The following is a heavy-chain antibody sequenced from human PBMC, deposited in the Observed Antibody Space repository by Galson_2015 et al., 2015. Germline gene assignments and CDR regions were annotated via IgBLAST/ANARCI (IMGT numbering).Heavy chain of an antibody. CDR3: ARHYDSSGYGIHYYYYYMDV. Sequence: SVKVSCKASGGTFSSYAISWVRQAPGQGLEWMGGIIPIFGTANYAQKFQGRVTITADESTSTAYMELSSLRSEDTAVYYCARHYDSSGYGIHYYYYYMDVWGKGTTVTVSS. J-gene: IGHJ6*03. D-gene: IGHD3-22*01. CDR1: GGTFSSYA. CDR2: IIPIFGTA. V-gene: IGHV1-69*13.